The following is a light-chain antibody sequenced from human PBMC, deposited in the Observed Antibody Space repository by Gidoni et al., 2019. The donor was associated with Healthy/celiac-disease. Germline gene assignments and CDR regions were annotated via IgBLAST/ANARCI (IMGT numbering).Light chain of an antibody. CDR2: LNSDGSH. CDR3: QTWGTGIWV. J-gene: IGLJ3*02. Sequence: QLVLTQSPSASASLGASVKPTCTLSSGHSSYALAWHPQQPEKGPRYLMKLNSDGSHSKGDGVPDRFSGSSSGAERYLTISSLQSEDESDYYCQTWGTGIWVFGGGTKLTVL. CDR1: SGHSSYA. V-gene: IGLV4-69*01.